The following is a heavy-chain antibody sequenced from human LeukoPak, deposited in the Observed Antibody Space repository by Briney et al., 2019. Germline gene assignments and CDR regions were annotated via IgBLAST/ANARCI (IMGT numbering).Heavy chain of an antibody. CDR3: ARHWRDGYNSWYFDL. D-gene: IGHD5-24*01. V-gene: IGHV4-39*01. CDR1: GGSVTSKSYY. Sequence: SETLSLTCTVSGGSVTSKSYYWGWIRQPPGKGLEWIGSIYYNGNTYYNPSLKSRVTISVDTSKNQFSLKLSSVTAADKAVYYCARHWRDGYNSWYFDLWGRGTLVTVSS. CDR2: IYYNGNT. J-gene: IGHJ2*01.